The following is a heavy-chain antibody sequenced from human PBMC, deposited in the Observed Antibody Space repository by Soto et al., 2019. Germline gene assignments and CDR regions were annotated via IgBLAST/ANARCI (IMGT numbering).Heavy chain of an antibody. CDR2: IVVGSGNT. J-gene: IGHJ6*02. V-gene: IGHV1-58*01. CDR1: GFTYTSSA. D-gene: IGHD2-2*01. CDR3: AADTQNGYCISTSCYARDYYYGMDV. Sequence: SAKVSCKASGFTYTSSAVQWARQARGQRLEWIGWIVVGSGNTNYAQKFQERVTITRDMSTSTAYMELSSLRSEDTAVYYCAADTQNGYCISTSCYARDYYYGMDVWGQGTTVTVS.